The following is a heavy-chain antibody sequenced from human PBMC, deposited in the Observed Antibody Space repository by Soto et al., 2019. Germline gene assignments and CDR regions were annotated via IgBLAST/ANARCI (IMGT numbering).Heavy chain of an antibody. Sequence: GESLKISCQGSGYTFTTYWVGWVRQRPGKGLDWMGNIYPGDSDVKYSPSFQGQATISVDKSISTAYLQWNSLKASDTAVYYCARQKYARYGGYDSDFHTWGQGTMATVYS. D-gene: IGHD5-12*01. CDR2: IYPGDSDV. CDR3: ARQKYARYGGYDSDFHT. CDR1: GYTFTTYW. J-gene: IGHJ4*02. V-gene: IGHV5-51*01.